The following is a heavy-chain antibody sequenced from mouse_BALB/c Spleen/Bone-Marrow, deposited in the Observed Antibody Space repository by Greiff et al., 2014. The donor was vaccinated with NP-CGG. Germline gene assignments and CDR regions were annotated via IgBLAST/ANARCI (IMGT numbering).Heavy chain of an antibody. V-gene: IGHV5-17*02. CDR2: ISSGSSTI. CDR1: GITFSSFG. D-gene: IGHD1-1*01. J-gene: IGHJ4*01. CDR3: ARDYGYAMDY. Sequence: EVQVVESGGGLVQPGGSRKLSCAASGITFSSFGMHWVRQAPEKGLEWVAYISSGSSTIYYADTVKGRFTISRDNPKNTLFLQMTSLRSEDTAMCYCARDYGYAMDYWGQGTSVTVSS.